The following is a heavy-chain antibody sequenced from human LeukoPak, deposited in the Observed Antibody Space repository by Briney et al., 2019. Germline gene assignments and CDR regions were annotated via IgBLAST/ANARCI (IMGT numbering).Heavy chain of an antibody. D-gene: IGHD3-10*01. J-gene: IGHJ3*02. CDR2: ISSSSSTI. Sequence: PGGSLRLSCAASGFTFSSYSMNWVRQAPGKGLEWVSYISSSSSTIYYADSVKGRFTISRDNAKNSLYLQMNSLRAEDTAVYYCASGKGEVGYYGSGSYYNSDAFDIWGQGTMVTVSS. CDR1: GFTFSSYS. CDR3: ASGKGEVGYYGSGSYYNSDAFDI. V-gene: IGHV3-48*01.